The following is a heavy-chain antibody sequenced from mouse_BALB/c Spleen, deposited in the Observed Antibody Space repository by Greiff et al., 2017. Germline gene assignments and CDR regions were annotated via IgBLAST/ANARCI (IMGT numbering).Heavy chain of an antibody. D-gene: IGHD2-14*01. V-gene: IGHV1-31*01. Sequence: VQLQQSGPELVKPGASVKISCKASGYSFTGYYMHWVKQSHVKSLEWIGRINPYNGATSYNQNFKDKASLTVDKSSSTAYMELHSLTSEDSAVYYCARGEVRIFDYWGQGTTLTVSS. CDR1: GYSFTGYY. CDR2: INPYNGAT. CDR3: ARGEVRIFDY. J-gene: IGHJ2*01.